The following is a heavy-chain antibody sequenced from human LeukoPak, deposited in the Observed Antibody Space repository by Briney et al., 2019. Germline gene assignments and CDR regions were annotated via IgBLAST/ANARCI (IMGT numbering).Heavy chain of an antibody. CDR1: GFTFGDYA. Sequence: PGGSLRLSCTASGFTFGDYAMSWVRQAPGKGLEWVGFIRSKAYGETTEYAASVKGRFTISRDDSKSIAYLQMNSLKTEDTAVYYCTRRPMGYCSSTSCSYGMDVWGQGTTVTVSS. J-gene: IGHJ6*02. D-gene: IGHD2-2*01. CDR3: TRRPMGYCSSTSCSYGMDV. CDR2: IRSKAYGETT. V-gene: IGHV3-49*04.